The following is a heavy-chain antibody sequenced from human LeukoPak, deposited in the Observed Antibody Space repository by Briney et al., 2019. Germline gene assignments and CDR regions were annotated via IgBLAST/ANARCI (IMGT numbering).Heavy chain of an antibody. V-gene: IGHV3-9*01. CDR1: GFTFDDYA. J-gene: IGHJ4*02. CDR2: ISWNSGSI. D-gene: IGHD2-8*01. Sequence: PGRSLRLSCAASGFTFDDYAMHWIRQAPGKGLEWVSGISWNSGSIGYADSVKGRFTISRDNAKNSLYLQMKSLRAEDTALYYCAKAEGGLISDFDYWGQGTLVTVSS. CDR3: AKAEGGLISDFDY.